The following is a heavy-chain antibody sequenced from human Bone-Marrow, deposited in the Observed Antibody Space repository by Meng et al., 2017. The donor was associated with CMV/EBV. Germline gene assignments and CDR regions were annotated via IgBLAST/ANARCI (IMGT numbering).Heavy chain of an antibody. D-gene: IGHD1-14*01. V-gene: IGHV4-39*07. CDR2: IYYSGST. J-gene: IGHJ6*02. CDR3: ARDRRLQRTTGGGMDV. Sequence: GSLRLSCTVSGGSISSSSTYWGWIRQPPGKGLEWIGSIYYSGSTYYNPSLKSRVTISVDTSKNQFSLKLSSVTAADTAVYYRARDRRLQRTTGGGMDVWGQGTTVTVSS. CDR1: GGSISSSSTY.